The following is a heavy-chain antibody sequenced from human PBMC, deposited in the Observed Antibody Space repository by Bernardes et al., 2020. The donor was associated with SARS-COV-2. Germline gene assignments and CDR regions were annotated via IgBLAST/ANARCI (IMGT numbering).Heavy chain of an antibody. CDR1: GFSLSTSGMC. V-gene: IGHV2-70*01. CDR2: IDWDDDK. J-gene: IGHJ4*02. CDR3: ARILNVGRDGYNFDY. D-gene: IGHD5-12*01. Sequence: SGPTLVKPTQTLTLTCTFSGFSLSTSGMCVSWIRQPPGKALEWLALIDWDDDKYYSTSLKTRLTISKDTSKNQVVLTMTNMDPVDTATYYCARILNVGRDGYNFDYWGQGTLVTVSS.